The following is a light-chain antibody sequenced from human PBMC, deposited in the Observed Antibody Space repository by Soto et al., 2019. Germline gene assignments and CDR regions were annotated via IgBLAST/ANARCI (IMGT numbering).Light chain of an antibody. V-gene: IGKV3-20*01. CDR2: DAS. J-gene: IGKJ2*01. CDR1: QSVSASY. CDR3: QQYHTSAS. Sequence: EIVVTQSPGTLSLSPGERATLSCRASQSVSASYLAWYQQKPGQAPRLLIYDASSRATGFPDRFSGSGSGTDFTLTISRLEPEDSAVYYCQQYHTSASFGQGTKLEI.